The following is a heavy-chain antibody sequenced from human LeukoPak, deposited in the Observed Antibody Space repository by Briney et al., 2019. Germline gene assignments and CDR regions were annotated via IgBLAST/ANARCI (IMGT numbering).Heavy chain of an antibody. V-gene: IGHV4-59*01. CDR1: GGSISSYY. CDR2: IYYSGST. Sequence: SETLSLTCTVSGGSISSYYWSWIRQPPGKGLEWIGYIYYSGSTNYNPSLKSRVTISVDTSKNQFSLKLSSVTAADTAVYYCARDRGDTAMGGFDYWGQGTLVTVSS. D-gene: IGHD5-18*01. J-gene: IGHJ4*02. CDR3: ARDRGDTAMGGFDY.